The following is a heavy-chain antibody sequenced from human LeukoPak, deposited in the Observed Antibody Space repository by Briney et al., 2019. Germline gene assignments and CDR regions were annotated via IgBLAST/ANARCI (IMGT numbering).Heavy chain of an antibody. J-gene: IGHJ5*02. V-gene: IGHV4-4*09. Sequence: SETLSLTCTVSGGSISSYYWSWIRQPPGKGLEWIGYIYTSGSTNYNPSLKSRVTISVDTSKNQFSLKLSSVTAADTAVSYCARHGVTVAGPRRDWFDPWGQGTLVTVSS. CDR1: GGSISSYY. D-gene: IGHD6-19*01. CDR3: ARHGVTVAGPRRDWFDP. CDR2: IYTSGST.